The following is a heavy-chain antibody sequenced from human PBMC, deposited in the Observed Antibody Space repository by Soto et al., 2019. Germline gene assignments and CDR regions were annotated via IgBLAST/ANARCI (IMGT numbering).Heavy chain of an antibody. V-gene: IGHV3-23*01. D-gene: IGHD3-10*01. J-gene: IGHJ4*02. CDR3: AKKIEVRGAFDY. CDR2: ISGSGGST. CDR1: GLTFNSYA. Sequence: GGSLRLSCAASGLTFNSYAMSWVRQAPGQGLEWVSAISGSGGSTYYAESVKGRFTISRDKSKNTLYLQMNSLRAEDTAVYYCAKKIEVRGAFDYWGQGTLVTVSS.